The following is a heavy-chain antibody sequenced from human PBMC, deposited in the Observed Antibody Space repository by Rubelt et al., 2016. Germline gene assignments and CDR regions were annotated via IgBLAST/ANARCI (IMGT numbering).Heavy chain of an antibody. J-gene: IGHJ4*02. V-gene: IGHV3-21*01. Sequence: YYADSVKGRFTISRDNAKTSLYLQMNSLRAEDTAVYYCARARGCGDYTFPFDYWGRGTLVTVSS. D-gene: IGHD4-17*01. CDR3: ARARGCGDYTFPFDY.